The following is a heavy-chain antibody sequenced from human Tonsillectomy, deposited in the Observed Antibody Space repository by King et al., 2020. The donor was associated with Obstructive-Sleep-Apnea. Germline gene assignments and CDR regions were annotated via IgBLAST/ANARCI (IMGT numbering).Heavy chain of an antibody. V-gene: IGHV3-30*18. J-gene: IGHJ4*01. Sequence: VQLVESGGGVVQPGRSLRLSCAASGFTFSSYDMHWVRQAPGKGLEWVAVISYDGSNKYSADSVKGRFTISRDNSKNTLYLQMNSLRAEDTAVYYCGNDYWGHGTRVTVSS. CDR3: GNDY. CDR1: GFTFSSYD. CDR2: ISYDGSNK.